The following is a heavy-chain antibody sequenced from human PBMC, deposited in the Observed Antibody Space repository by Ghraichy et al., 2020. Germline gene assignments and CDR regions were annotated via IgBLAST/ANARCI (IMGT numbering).Heavy chain of an antibody. CDR1: GFTFSSYG. J-gene: IGHJ4*02. D-gene: IGHD4-17*01. CDR2: ISYDGSDK. CDR3: VLSPYGDYGRCDY. V-gene: IGHV3-30*03. Sequence: GGSLRLSCAATGFTFSSYGMHWVRQAPGKGLEWVAVISYDGSDKFYTDSVKGRFTISRDNSKNTLFLQMNRLRVEDTSLYYCVLSPYGDYGRCDYWGQGIPVTVTS.